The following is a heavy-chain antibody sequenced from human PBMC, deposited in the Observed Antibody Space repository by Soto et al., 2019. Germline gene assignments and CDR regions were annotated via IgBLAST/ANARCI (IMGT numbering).Heavy chain of an antibody. CDR1: GFIFSTYS. V-gene: IGHV3-48*02. Sequence: EVQLVESGGGLVQPGGSLKLSCAASGFIFSTYSMNWVRQAPGKGLEWVSYISSSSDTIYYADSVRGRFTISRDNAKNSLYLQMNSLRDGDTAVYYCARGLLLYTMKVVGPFDYWGQGTQVTVSS. D-gene: IGHD3-22*01. J-gene: IGHJ4*02. CDR2: ISSSSDTI. CDR3: ARGLLLYTMKVVGPFDY.